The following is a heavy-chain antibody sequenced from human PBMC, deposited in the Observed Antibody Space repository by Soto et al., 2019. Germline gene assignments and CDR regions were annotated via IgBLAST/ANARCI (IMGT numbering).Heavy chain of an antibody. V-gene: IGHV5-51*01. CDR2: IYPSDSDT. J-gene: IGHJ4*02. D-gene: IGHD3-3*01. CDR3: ARGGVSTRTFDY. Sequence: GESLKISCKGSGYNFAGYWIAWVRQMPGKGLELMGIIYPSDSDTRYRPSFQGQVTISADKSISSAYLQWSSLRASDTAMYYCARGGVSTRTFDYWGQGAPVTVS. CDR1: GYNFAGYW.